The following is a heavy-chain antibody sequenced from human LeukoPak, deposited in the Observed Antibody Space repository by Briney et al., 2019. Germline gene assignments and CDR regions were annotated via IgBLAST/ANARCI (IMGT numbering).Heavy chain of an antibody. Sequence: SETLSLSCTVSGGSISSYYWSWIRQPPGKGLEWIGYIYYSGSTNYNPSLKSRVTISVDTSKNQFSLKLSSVTAADTAVYYCAREDDSSGFDYWGQGTLVTVSS. D-gene: IGHD3-22*01. CDR2: IYYSGST. J-gene: IGHJ4*02. CDR3: AREDDSSGFDY. CDR1: GGSISSYY. V-gene: IGHV4-59*01.